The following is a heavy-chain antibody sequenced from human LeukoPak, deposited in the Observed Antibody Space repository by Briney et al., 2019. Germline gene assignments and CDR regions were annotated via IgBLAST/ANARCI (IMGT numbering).Heavy chain of an antibody. D-gene: IGHD2-2*01. V-gene: IGHV1-2*02. CDR1: GYTFTGYY. CDR3: ARGSYEYQLIWGGY. J-gene: IGHJ4*02. CDR2: INPNSGGT. Sequence: GASVKVSCKASGYTFTGYYMHWVRQAPGQGLEWMGWINPNSGGTNYAQKFQGRVTMTRDTSISTAYMELSRLGSDDTAVYYCARGSYEYQLIWGGYWGQGTLVTVSS.